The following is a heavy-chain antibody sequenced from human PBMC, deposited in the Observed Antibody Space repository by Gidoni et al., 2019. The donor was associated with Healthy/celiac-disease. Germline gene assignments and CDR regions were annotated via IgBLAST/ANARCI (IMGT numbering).Heavy chain of an antibody. V-gene: IGHV3-21*01. CDR3: AREGDSGSYYDAFDI. CDR1: GFTVSSYS. CDR2: ISSSSSYI. J-gene: IGHJ3*02. D-gene: IGHD1-26*01. Sequence: ESGRGLVKPGGSLRLSCAASGFTVSSYSMNWVRQAPGKGLEWVSSISSSSSYIYYADSVKGRFTISRDNAKNSLYLQMNSLRAEDTAVYYCAREGDSGSYYDAFDIWGQGTMVTVSS.